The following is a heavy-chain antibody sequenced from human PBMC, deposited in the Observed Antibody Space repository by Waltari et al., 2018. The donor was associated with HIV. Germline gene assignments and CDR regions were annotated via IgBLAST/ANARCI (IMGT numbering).Heavy chain of an antibody. CDR1: GGSISSGSYY. CDR2: IYTSGST. J-gene: IGHJ4*02. CDR3: ARGPRGYSYGPLGY. D-gene: IGHD5-18*01. V-gene: IGHV4-61*02. Sequence: QVQLQESGPGLVKPSQTLYLTCTVPGGSISSGSYYWSWIRQPAGKGLEWIGRIYTSGSTNYNPSLKSRVTISVDTSKNQFSLKLSSVTAADTAVYYCARGPRGYSYGPLGYWGQGTLVTVSS.